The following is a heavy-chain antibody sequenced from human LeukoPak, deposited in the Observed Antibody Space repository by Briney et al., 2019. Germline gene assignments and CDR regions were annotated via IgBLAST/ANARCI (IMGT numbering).Heavy chain of an antibody. V-gene: IGHV1-18*01. CDR2: ISGYNGDT. CDR3: ARVTMIVLSMNPPDNWFDP. Sequence: ASVTVSCKASGFTFTTFGFTWVRQAPGQGLEWIGWISGYNGDTNYAQNFQGRVTMTTDTSTGTAYMELTSLRSDDTAIYYCARVTMIVLSMNPPDNWFDPWGQGTLVTVSS. CDR1: GFTFTTFG. D-gene: IGHD3-22*01. J-gene: IGHJ5*02.